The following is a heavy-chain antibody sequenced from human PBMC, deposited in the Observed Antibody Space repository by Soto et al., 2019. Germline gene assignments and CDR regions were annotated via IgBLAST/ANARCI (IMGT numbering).Heavy chain of an antibody. V-gene: IGHV3-30*03. Sequence: PGGSLRLSCAASGFAFTNYGMHWVRQAPGKGLEWVAFVSNDGNRKYYADSVKGRFTISRDNSENTVYLQMTSLRRDDTAVFYCARDVAMPTGLGLGYWGQGALVTVSS. CDR1: GFAFTNYG. D-gene: IGHD2-2*01. CDR2: VSNDGNRK. J-gene: IGHJ4*02. CDR3: ARDVAMPTGLGLGY.